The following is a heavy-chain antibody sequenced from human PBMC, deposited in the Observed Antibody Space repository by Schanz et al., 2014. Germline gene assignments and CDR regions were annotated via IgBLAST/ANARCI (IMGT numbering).Heavy chain of an antibody. V-gene: IGHV3-11*05. CDR1: GFTFSDYY. CDR3: AKDLYNYGIFDS. CDR2: ISHNSHYT. J-gene: IGHJ5*01. D-gene: IGHD3-16*01. Sequence: QVQLVDSGGGLVKPGGSLRLSCAASGFTFSDYYMSWIRQAPGKGLEWVSYISHNSHYTNYADSVKGRFTISRDTAENSVYLQMDSLRAEDTAVYYCAKDLYNYGIFDSWGQGTLVTVSS.